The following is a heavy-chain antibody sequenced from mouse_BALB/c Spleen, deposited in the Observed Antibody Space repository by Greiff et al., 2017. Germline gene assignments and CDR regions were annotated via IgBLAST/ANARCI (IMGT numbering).Heavy chain of an antibody. D-gene: IGHD1-2*01. CDR3: VSTTAGTY. CDR1: GFTFNTYA. V-gene: IGHV10-1*02. CDR2: IRSKSNNYAT. J-gene: IGHJ3*01. Sequence: GGGLVQPKGSLKLSCAASGFTFNTYAMNWVRQAPGKGLEWVARIRSKSNNYATYYADSVKDRFTISRDDSQSMLYLQMNNLKTEDTAMYYCVSTTAGTYWGQGTLVTVSA.